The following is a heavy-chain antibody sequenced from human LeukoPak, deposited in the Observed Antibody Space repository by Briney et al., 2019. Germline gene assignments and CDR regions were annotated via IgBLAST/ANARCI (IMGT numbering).Heavy chain of an antibody. D-gene: IGHD3-10*01. Sequence: GGSLRLSCAASGITFSNSWMCWVRQAPGKGLEWVANVKEDGSEKYYVNSVKGRFTISRDNAKNSPYLQMNSLRAEDTAVYYCARGGGSGSYYKRELDYWGQGTLVTVSS. J-gene: IGHJ4*02. CDR2: VKEDGSEK. CDR3: ARGGGSGSYYKRELDY. V-gene: IGHV3-7*01. CDR1: GITFSNSW.